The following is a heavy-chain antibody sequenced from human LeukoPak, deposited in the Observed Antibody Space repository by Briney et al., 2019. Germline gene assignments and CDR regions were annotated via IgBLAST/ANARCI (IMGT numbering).Heavy chain of an antibody. V-gene: IGHV4-30-4*01. CDR3: ARAPRALRYFDWSPGPFDY. CDR1: SGSISSGDYY. Sequence: ASQTLSLTCTVSSGSISSGDYYWSWIRQPPGKGLEWIGYIYYSGSTYYNPSLKSRVTISVDTSKNQFSLKLSSVTAADTAVYYCARAPRALRYFDWSPGPFDYWGQGTLVTVSS. D-gene: IGHD3-9*01. J-gene: IGHJ4*02. CDR2: IYYSGST.